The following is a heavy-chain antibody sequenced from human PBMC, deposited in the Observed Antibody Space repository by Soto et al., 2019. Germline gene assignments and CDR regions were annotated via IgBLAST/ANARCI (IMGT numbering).Heavy chain of an antibody. Sequence: PGGSLRLSCAASGFTFSSYSMNWVRQAPGKGLEWVSYISSSSSTIYYADSVKGRFTISRDNAKNSLYLQMNSLRAEDTAVYYCARRIAAAGTYYFDYWGQGTLVTV. J-gene: IGHJ4*02. CDR3: ARRIAAAGTYYFDY. D-gene: IGHD6-13*01. CDR2: ISSSSSTI. V-gene: IGHV3-48*01. CDR1: GFTFSSYS.